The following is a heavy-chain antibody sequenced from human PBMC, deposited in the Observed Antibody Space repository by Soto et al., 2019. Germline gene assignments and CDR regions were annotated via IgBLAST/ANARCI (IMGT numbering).Heavy chain of an antibody. D-gene: IGHD2-8*01. V-gene: IGHV1-18*01. CDR1: GYTFTSYG. Sequence: QVQLVQSGAEVKKPGASVKVSCKASGYTFTSYGISWVRQAPGQGLEWMGWISAYNGNTNYAQKLQGRVTMTTDTSTSTAYMGLRSLRSDDTAVYYCARDYCTNGVCYTFDYWGQGTLVTVSS. J-gene: IGHJ4*02. CDR2: ISAYNGNT. CDR3: ARDYCTNGVCYTFDY.